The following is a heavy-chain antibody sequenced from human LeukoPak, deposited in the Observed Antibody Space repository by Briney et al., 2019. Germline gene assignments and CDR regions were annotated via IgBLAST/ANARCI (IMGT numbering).Heavy chain of an antibody. Sequence: GASVKVSCKASGYTFTSYYMHWVRQAPGQGLEWMGIINPSGGSTSYAQKFQGRVTMTRDMSTSTVYMELSSLRSEDTAVYYCARDLGWLQPFDYWGQGTLVTVSS. CDR2: INPSGGST. J-gene: IGHJ4*02. CDR1: GYTFTSYY. CDR3: ARDLGWLQPFDY. V-gene: IGHV1-46*01. D-gene: IGHD5-24*01.